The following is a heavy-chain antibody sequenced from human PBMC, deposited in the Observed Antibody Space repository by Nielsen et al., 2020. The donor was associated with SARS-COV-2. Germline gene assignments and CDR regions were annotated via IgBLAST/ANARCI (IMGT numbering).Heavy chain of an antibody. D-gene: IGHD3-22*01. Sequence: GESLKISCAASGFTFDNYAMTWVRQAPGEGLEWVSVIKRSGGSTYYADSVKGRFTISRDNSRNTLYLQMNSLRAEDTAVYYCARDGDYDSSDYRWGQGTLVTVSS. V-gene: IGHV3-23*01. CDR2: IKRSGGST. CDR1: GFTFDNYA. CDR3: ARDGDYDSSDYR. J-gene: IGHJ4*02.